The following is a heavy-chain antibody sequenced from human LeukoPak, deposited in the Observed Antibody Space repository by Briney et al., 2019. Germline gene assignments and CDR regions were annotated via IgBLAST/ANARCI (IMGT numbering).Heavy chain of an antibody. V-gene: IGHV3-30*02. CDR1: GFTFSSYG. D-gene: IGHD3-22*01. CDR2: IRYDGSNK. Sequence: GGSLRLSCAASGFTFSSYGMHWVRQAPGKGLEWVAFIRYDGSNKYYADSVKGRFTISRDNSKNTLYLQMNSLRAEDTAVYYCARVENYYDSSGLDYWGQGTLVTVSS. J-gene: IGHJ4*02. CDR3: ARVENYYDSSGLDY.